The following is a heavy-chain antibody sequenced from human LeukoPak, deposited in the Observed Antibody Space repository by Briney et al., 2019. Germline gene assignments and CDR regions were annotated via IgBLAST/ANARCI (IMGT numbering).Heavy chain of an antibody. CDR2: IYSGGST. D-gene: IGHD5-24*01. V-gene: IGHV3-53*01. Sequence: GGSLRLSCAASGFTVSSNYISWVRQAPGKGLEWVSVIYSGGSTYYADSVKGRFTISRDNSKNTLYLQMNSLRAEDTAVYYCARWVEMATISGFDYWGQGTLVTVSS. CDR1: GFTVSSNY. J-gene: IGHJ4*02. CDR3: ARWVEMATISGFDY.